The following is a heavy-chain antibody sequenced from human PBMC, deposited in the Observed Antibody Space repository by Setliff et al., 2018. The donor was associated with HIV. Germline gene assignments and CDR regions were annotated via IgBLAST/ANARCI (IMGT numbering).Heavy chain of an antibody. D-gene: IGHD5-12*01. CDR2: INPTGGST. Sequence: EASVKVSCKPSGYSFTNHYMDWVRQAPGQGLEWMGVINPTGGSTRNTQKFQGRVAMTRDTSTSTVYMELSSLRSEDTAVYYCASAGAWQRNALDIWGQGTMVTVSS. V-gene: IGHV1-46*01. CDR3: ASAGAWQRNALDI. J-gene: IGHJ3*02. CDR1: GYSFTNHY.